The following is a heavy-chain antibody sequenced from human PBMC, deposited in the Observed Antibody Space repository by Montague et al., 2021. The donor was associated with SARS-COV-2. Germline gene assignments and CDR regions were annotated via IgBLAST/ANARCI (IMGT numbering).Heavy chain of an antibody. CDR2: ISQSGRT. D-gene: IGHD3-22*01. J-gene: IGHJ4*02. Sequence: SETLSLTCAVYGGSFGDDHWSWIRQPPGKGLEWIGNISQSGRTNYNPSLKSRVTISVDTPKNQFSLKLTSVTAADTGLYFCARGHLSVSMIVVVFTSASYYFDYWGQGARVTVSS. CDR3: ARGHLSVSMIVVVFTSASYYFDY. CDR1: GGSFGDDH. V-gene: IGHV4-34*01.